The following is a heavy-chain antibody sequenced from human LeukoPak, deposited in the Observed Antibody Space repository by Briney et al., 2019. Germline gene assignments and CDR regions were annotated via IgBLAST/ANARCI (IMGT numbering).Heavy chain of an antibody. J-gene: IGHJ4*02. CDR2: ISAYNGNT. D-gene: IGHD3-10*01. V-gene: IGHV1-18*01. Sequence: ASVKVSCKASGYTFTSYGISWVRQAPGQGLEWMGWISAYNGNTNYAQKLQGRVTMTTDTSTSTAYMELSSLRSEDTAVYYCAREDLGVRGVTGLDYWGQGTLVTVSS. CDR3: AREDLGVRGVTGLDY. CDR1: GYTFTSYG.